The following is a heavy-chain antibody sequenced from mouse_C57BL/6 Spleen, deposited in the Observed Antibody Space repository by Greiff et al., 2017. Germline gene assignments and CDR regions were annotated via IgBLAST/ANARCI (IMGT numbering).Heavy chain of an antibody. D-gene: IGHD1-1*01. CDR3: AKYCGSSYKGYFDV. J-gene: IGHJ1*03. Sequence: EVQLVESGPGLVKPSQSLSLTCSVTGYSITSGYYWYLIRQFPGNKLEWMGYISYDGSINYNPSLKNRITITRDTSTNQFFLKLNAVTTEDTATYYCAKYCGSSYKGYFDVWGTGTTVTVSS. V-gene: IGHV3-6*01. CDR2: ISYDGSI. CDR1: GYSITSGYY.